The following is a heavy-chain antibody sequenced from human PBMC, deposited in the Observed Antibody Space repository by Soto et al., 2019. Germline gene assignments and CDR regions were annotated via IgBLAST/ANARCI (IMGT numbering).Heavy chain of an antibody. CDR3: AKGISSGWYAEY. J-gene: IGHJ4*02. Sequence: EVQLLESGGGLVQPGGSLRLSCAASGFTFSSYVMSWVRQAPGKGLEWVSAISGSGGSTYYADSVKGRFTISRDNSKNTLYLQMNSLRAEDTAVYYCAKGISSGWYAEYWGQGTLVTVSS. V-gene: IGHV3-23*01. CDR2: ISGSGGST. D-gene: IGHD6-19*01. CDR1: GFTFSSYV.